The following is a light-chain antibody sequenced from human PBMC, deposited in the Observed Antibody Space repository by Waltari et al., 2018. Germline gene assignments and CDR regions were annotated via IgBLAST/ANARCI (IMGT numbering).Light chain of an antibody. CDR1: QTVLYSANNKNY. J-gene: IGKJ1*01. CDR2: WAS. CDR3: QQHYTTPWT. V-gene: IGKV4-1*01. Sequence: DIVMTQSPDSLAVSLGERATINCKSSQTVLYSANNKNYLTWYQHKPGQPPKLLISWASYRESGFPDRVTGSGSGTDFTLTISSLQAEDVAVYYCQQHYTTPWTFGQGTKVEIK.